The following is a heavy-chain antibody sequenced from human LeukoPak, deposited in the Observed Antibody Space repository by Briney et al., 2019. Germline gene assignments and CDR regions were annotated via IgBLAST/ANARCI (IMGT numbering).Heavy chain of an antibody. CDR1: GYTFTGYH. V-gene: IGHV1-2*06. J-gene: IGHJ4*02. CDR2: INPYSGDT. CDR3: ARDQGSLTRGWYTGY. Sequence: ASVKVSCKASGYTFTGYHIHWVRQAPGQGLEWMGRINPYSGDTNFAQKFQGRVTMTRDTSITTAYMDLSSLTPDDTAVYFCARDQGSLTRGWYTGYWGQGTQVTVSS. D-gene: IGHD6-19*01.